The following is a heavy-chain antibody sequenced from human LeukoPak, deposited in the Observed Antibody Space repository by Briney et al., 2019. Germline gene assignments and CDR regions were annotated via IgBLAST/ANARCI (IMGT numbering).Heavy chain of an antibody. CDR2: ISNSGGST. CDR3: ARQAPGNLFDY. CDR1: GFTFSSYV. V-gene: IGHV3-23*01. Sequence: GGSLRLSCAASGFTFSSYVMSWVRQAPGKGLEWVSSISNSGGSTYYADSVKGRFTISRDNSKNTLYLQMNSLRAEDTAVYYCARQAPGNLFDYWGQGTLVTVSS. J-gene: IGHJ4*02.